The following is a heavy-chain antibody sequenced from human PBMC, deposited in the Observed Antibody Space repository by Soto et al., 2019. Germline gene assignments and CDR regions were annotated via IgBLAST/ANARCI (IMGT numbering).Heavy chain of an antibody. J-gene: IGHJ4*02. Sequence: EVQLVESGGGLVKPGESLRLSCAASGFTFSNAWMSWVRQAPGKGLEWVGRIGPKTEGGTTDYGAPVKGRFTISRDDSKNTQFLQMNSLKTEDTAVYYCTTYGSGYFGSWGQGTLVTVSS. CDR2: IGPKTEGGTT. V-gene: IGHV3-15*04. CDR3: TTYGSGYFGS. CDR1: GFTFSNAW. D-gene: IGHD3-10*01.